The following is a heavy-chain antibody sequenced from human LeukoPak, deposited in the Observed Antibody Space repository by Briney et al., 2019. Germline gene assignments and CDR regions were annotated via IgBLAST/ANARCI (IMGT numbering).Heavy chain of an antibody. Sequence: ASVKVSCKASGYTFTSYDINWVRQATGQGLEWMGWMNPNSGNTGYAQKFQGRVTITRNTSISTAYMELSSLRSEDTAVYYCARGRSLGYCSGGSYYSSGPVDYWGQGTLVTVSS. J-gene: IGHJ4*02. V-gene: IGHV1-8*03. D-gene: IGHD2-15*01. CDR1: GYTFTSYD. CDR2: MNPNSGNT. CDR3: ARGRSLGYCSGGSYYSSGPVDY.